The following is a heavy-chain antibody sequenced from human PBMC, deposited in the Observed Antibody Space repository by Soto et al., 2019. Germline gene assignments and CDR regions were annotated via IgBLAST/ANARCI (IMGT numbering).Heavy chain of an antibody. D-gene: IGHD3-9*01. CDR1: GYTFTSYG. V-gene: IGHV1-18*01. Sequence: ASVKVSCKASGYTFTSYGISWVRQAPGQGLEWMGWISAYNGNTNYAQKLQGRVTMTTDTSTSTAYMELRSLRSDDTAVYYCARDLGDGILRYFDWLSNSHDYWGQGTLVTVSS. CDR2: ISAYNGNT. J-gene: IGHJ4*02. CDR3: ARDLGDGILRYFDWLSNSHDY.